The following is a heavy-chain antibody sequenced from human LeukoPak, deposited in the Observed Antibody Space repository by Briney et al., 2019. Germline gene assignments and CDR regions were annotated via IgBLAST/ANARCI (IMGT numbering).Heavy chain of an antibody. CDR1: GFIFSSYW. Sequence: GGSLRLSCAASGFIFSSYWMSWVRQAPGKGLEWVASTKQDGTETHYVDSVKGRFTISKDNAKNSLYLQLNSLRAEDTAVYYCAREDHSNYEYWGQGTLVTVSS. V-gene: IGHV3-7*03. CDR3: AREDHSNYEY. J-gene: IGHJ4*02. CDR2: TKQDGTET. D-gene: IGHD4-11*01.